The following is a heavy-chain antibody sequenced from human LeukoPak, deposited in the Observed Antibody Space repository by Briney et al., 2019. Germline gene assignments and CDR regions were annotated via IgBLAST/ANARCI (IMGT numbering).Heavy chain of an antibody. CDR1: GFTFSSYA. CDR3: AKDGVQSITMIVVVITTFDY. J-gene: IGHJ4*02. Sequence: PGGSLRLSXAASGFTFSSYAMSWVRQAPGKGLEWVSAISGSGGSTYYADSVKGRFTISRDNSKNTLYLQMNSLRAEDTAVYYCAKDGVQSITMIVVVITTFDYWGQGTLVTVSS. V-gene: IGHV3-23*01. D-gene: IGHD3-22*01. CDR2: ISGSGGST.